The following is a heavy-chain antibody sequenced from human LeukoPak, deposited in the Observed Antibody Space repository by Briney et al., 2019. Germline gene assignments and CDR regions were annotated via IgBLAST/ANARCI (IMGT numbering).Heavy chain of an antibody. J-gene: IGHJ6*04. Sequence: GGSLRLSCAVSGFTFNKYWMSWVRQAPGKGLEWVSYISSSGSTIYYADSVKGRFTISRDNAKNSLYLQMNSLRAEDTAVYYCAELGITMIGGVWGKGTTVTISS. V-gene: IGHV3-48*03. D-gene: IGHD3-10*02. CDR3: AELGITMIGGV. CDR1: GFTFNKYW. CDR2: ISSSGSTI.